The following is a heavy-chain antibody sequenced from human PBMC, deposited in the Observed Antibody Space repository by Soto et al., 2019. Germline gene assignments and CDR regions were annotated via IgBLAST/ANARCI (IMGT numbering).Heavy chain of an antibody. J-gene: IGHJ5*02. CDR1: GYTFTSYG. CDR2: ISAYNGNT. Sequence: ASVKVSCKASGYTFTSYGISWVRQAPGQGLEWKGWISAYNGNTNYAQKLQGRVTMTTDTSTSTAYMELRSLRSDDTAVYYCARDLGYDSSSNWFDPWGQGTLVTVSS. V-gene: IGHV1-18*01. CDR3: ARDLGYDSSSNWFDP. D-gene: IGHD3-22*01.